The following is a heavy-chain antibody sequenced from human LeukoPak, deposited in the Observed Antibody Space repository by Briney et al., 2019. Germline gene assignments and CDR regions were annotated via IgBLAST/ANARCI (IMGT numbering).Heavy chain of an antibody. D-gene: IGHD5-18*01. J-gene: IGHJ4*02. CDR3: ARITGYSYGLDY. CDR1: GFTFSSYG. CDR2: ISSSSSYI. Sequence: GGSLRLSCAASGFTFSSYGMSWVRQAPGKGLEWVSSISSSSSYIYYADSVKGRFTISRDNAKNSLYLQMNSLRAEDTAVYYCARITGYSYGLDYWGQGTLVTVSS. V-gene: IGHV3-21*01.